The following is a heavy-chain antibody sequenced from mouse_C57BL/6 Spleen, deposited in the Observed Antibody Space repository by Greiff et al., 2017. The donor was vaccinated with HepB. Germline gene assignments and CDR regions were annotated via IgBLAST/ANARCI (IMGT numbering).Heavy chain of an antibody. D-gene: IGHD3-2*02. Sequence: VQLQQPGAELVRPGSSVKLSCKASGYTFTSYWMHWVKQRPIQGLEWIGNIDPSDSETHYNQKFKDKATLTVDKSSSTAYMQLSSLTSEDSAVYYCARSTAQATWAWFAYWGQGTLVTVSA. CDR2: IDPSDSET. CDR1: GYTFTSYW. J-gene: IGHJ3*01. CDR3: ARSTAQATWAWFAY. V-gene: IGHV1-52*01.